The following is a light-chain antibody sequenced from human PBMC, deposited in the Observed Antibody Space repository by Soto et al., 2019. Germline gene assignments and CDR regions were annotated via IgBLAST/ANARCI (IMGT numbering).Light chain of an antibody. J-gene: IGLJ1*01. Sequence: QSALTQPRSVSGSLGQSVTISCTGTRSDVSAYQYVSWYQQRPGKAPKLMIYDVTERPSGVPDRFSASKSGNTASLTISGLQAEDEADYYCCSYAGSYTFVFGAETKLTVL. CDR2: DVT. V-gene: IGLV2-11*01. CDR3: CSYAGSYTFV. CDR1: RSDVSAYQY.